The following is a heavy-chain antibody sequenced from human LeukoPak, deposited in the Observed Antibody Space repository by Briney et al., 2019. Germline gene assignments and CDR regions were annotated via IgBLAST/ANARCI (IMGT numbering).Heavy chain of an antibody. CDR3: ARGAGGYRFDP. J-gene: IGHJ5*02. D-gene: IGHD1-1*01. CDR2: IYNSGRT. CDR1: GGSISDCH. V-gene: IGHV4-59*01. Sequence: SETLSLTCTVSGGSISDCHWSWIRQPPGKGLEYIGYIYNSGRTFCNPSLKSRVTISADTSKKQFSPKLTSVTAADTAVYYCARGAGGYRFDPWGQGTLVTVSS.